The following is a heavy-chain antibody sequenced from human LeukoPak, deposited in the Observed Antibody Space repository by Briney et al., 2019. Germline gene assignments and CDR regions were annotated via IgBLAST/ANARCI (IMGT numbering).Heavy chain of an antibody. V-gene: IGHV4-59*01. Sequence: PSETLSLTCTVSGGSISSYYGSWLRQPPGKGLEWIGYIYYSGSTNYNPSLKSRVTISVDTSKNQFSLKLSSVTAADTAVYYCARDRKDSSGWYYYDSSGYTLWGQGTLVTVSS. CDR1: GGSISSYY. CDR2: IYYSGST. CDR3: ARDRKDSSGWYYYDSSGYTL. D-gene: IGHD3-22*01. J-gene: IGHJ4*02.